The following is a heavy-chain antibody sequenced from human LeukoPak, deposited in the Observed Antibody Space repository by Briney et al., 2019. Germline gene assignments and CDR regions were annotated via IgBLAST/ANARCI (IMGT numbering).Heavy chain of an antibody. CDR2: IRYDGSNK. V-gene: IGHV3-30*02. D-gene: IGHD4-23*01. CDR1: GFTFSSYG. J-gene: IGHJ4*02. CDR3: ANGDYGGPKPGFDY. Sequence: TGGSLRLSCAASGFTFSSYGMLWVRQAPGKGLEWVAFIRYDGSNKYYADSVRGRFTISRDNSKNTLYLQMNSLRAEDTAVYYCANGDYGGPKPGFDYWGQGTLVTVSS.